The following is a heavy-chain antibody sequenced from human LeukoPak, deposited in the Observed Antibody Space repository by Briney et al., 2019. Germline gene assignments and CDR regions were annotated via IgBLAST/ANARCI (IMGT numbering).Heavy chain of an antibody. J-gene: IGHJ6*02. D-gene: IGHD2-2*01. V-gene: IGHV6-1*01. CDR1: GDSVPSNSAA. CDR3: ARDSVVVPAATNYYYHGMDV. Sequence: SQTLSLTCAISGDSVPSNSAAWNWIRQSPSRGLEWLGRTYYRSKWYNDYAVSVKSRITINPDTSKNQFSLQLNSVTPEDTAVYYCARDSVVVPAATNYYYHGMDVWGQGTTVTVSS. CDR2: TYYRSKWYN.